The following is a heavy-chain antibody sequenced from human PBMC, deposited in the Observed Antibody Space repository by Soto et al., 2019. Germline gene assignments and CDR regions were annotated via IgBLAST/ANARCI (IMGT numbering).Heavy chain of an antibody. Sequence: QVQLVQSGAEVKKPGASVKVSCKASGYTFTSYGISWVRQAPGQGLEWMGWINAYNGNTNYAQKLQGRVTMTTDTSTSTADMELRSLRSDDKAVDYGARVRAPVDPWGQGSPVTVSS. V-gene: IGHV1-18*01. CDR1: GYTFTSYG. CDR2: INAYNGNT. CDR3: ARVRAPVDP. D-gene: IGHD3-10*01. J-gene: IGHJ5*02.